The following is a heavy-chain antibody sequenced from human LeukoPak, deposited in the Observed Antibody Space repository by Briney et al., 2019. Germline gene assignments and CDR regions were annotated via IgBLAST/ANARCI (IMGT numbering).Heavy chain of an antibody. J-gene: IGHJ3*02. CDR1: GYTFSNYC. CDR3: AKDPRDISTGNYDEFDI. D-gene: IGHD3-9*01. CDR2: INPSLHIP. Sequence: ASVKVSCKASGYTFSNYCMHWVRQAPGQGLEWLGIINPSLHIPIYAQTFQGRVTMTTDMSTSTFYMELSNLVSEDTAVYYCAKDPRDISTGNYDEFDIWGQGTMVTVSS. V-gene: IGHV1-46*01.